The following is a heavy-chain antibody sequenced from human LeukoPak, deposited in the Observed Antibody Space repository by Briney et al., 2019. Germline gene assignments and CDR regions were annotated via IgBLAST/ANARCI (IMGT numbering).Heavy chain of an antibody. V-gene: IGHV4-4*07. J-gene: IGHJ4*02. Sequence: PSETLSLTCTVSGGSINSYFWNCIRRAGLELIGRIYRSGSTNYYPALKSRVTMSVDTSKNQFSLTLNSVTAADTAVYYCARSRERYCTSGSCYIDLQARWGQGTLVTVSS. CDR2: IYRSGST. D-gene: IGHD2-2*02. CDR1: GGSINSYF. CDR3: ARSRERYCTSGSCYIDLQAR.